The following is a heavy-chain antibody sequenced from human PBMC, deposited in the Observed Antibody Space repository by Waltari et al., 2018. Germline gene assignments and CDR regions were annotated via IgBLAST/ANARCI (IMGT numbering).Heavy chain of an antibody. CDR1: GFTFSSYW. CDR2: SNGDGTTK. Sequence: EVQLVESGGGLVQPGGSLRLSCAASGFTFSSYWMHWVRQAPGKGLVWVSCSNGDGTTKKYADSVKGRFTISRDNAKNTLYLQMNSLRAEDTAVYYCARLTVVSNNDYWGQGTLVTVSS. D-gene: IGHD1-20*01. CDR3: ARLTVVSNNDY. J-gene: IGHJ4*02. V-gene: IGHV3-74*01.